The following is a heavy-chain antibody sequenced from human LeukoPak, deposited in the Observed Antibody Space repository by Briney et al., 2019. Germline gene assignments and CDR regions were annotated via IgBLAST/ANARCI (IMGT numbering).Heavy chain of an antibody. CDR1: GYILTNYW. Sequence: GESLKISCKVSGYILTNYWIGWVRPMPGKGLEWMGIIYPGDSDTKYSPSFQGKVTISADKSISTAYLQWSSLKASDTAMYYCATLRSGYYYDYFDYWGQGTLVTVSS. CDR3: ATLRSGYYYDYFDY. D-gene: IGHD3-22*01. V-gene: IGHV5-51*01. J-gene: IGHJ4*02. CDR2: IYPGDSDT.